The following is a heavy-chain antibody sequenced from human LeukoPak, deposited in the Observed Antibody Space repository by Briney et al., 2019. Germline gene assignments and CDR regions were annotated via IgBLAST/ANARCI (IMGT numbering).Heavy chain of an antibody. CDR1: GGSISSSSYY. CDR2: IYYSGST. CDR3: ASRSSSGYSYLDAFDI. D-gene: IGHD3-22*01. Sequence: SETLSLTCTVAGGSISSSSYYWGWIRQPPGKGLEWIGSIYYSGSTYYNPSLKSRVTISVDTSKHQFSLKLSSVTAADTAVYYCASRSSSGYSYLDAFDIWGQGTMVTVSS. V-gene: IGHV4-39*01. J-gene: IGHJ3*02.